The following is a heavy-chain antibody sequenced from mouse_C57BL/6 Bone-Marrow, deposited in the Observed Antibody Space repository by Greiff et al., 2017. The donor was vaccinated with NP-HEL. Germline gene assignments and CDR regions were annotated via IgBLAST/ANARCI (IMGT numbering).Heavy chain of an antibody. CDR2: IYPGSGST. CDR3: ARNYYDYYYAMDY. J-gene: IGHJ4*01. D-gene: IGHD2-4*01. V-gene: IGHV1-55*01. CDR1: GYTFTSSW. Sequence: QVQLKQSGAELVKPGASVKMSCKASGYTFTSSWITWVKQRPGQGLEWIGDIYPGSGSTNYNEKFKSKATLTVDTSSSTAYMQLSSLTSEDSAVYYCARNYYDYYYAMDYWGQGTSVTVSS.